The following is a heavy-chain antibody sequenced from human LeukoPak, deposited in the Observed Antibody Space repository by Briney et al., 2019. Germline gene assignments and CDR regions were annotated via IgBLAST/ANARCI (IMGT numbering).Heavy chain of an antibody. D-gene: IGHD5-12*01. Sequence: GGSLRLSCAASGFTFSSYGMHWVRQSPGKGLEWVALISYDGSNKFYADSVKGRFTISRDNSKNTLDLQLNSLRAEDTAVYYCARVKEASAFDIWGKGTMVTVSS. CDR3: ARVKEASAFDI. V-gene: IGHV3-30*03. J-gene: IGHJ3*02. CDR2: ISYDGSNK. CDR1: GFTFSSYG.